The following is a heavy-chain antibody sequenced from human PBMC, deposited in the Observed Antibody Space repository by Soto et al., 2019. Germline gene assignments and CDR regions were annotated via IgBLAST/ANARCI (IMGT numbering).Heavy chain of an antibody. D-gene: IGHD3-9*01. J-gene: IGHJ4*02. Sequence: LRLPSTVACGSSGSLYCRRIRNHPGKGLEWIGYIYYSGSTNYNPSLKSRVTISVDTSKNQFSLKLSSVTAADTAVYYCASSYYDILAGPLDYWGKGPLVTVSS. CDR2: IYYSGST. V-gene: IGHV4-59*11. CDR1: CGSSGSLY. CDR3: ASSYYDILAGPLDY.